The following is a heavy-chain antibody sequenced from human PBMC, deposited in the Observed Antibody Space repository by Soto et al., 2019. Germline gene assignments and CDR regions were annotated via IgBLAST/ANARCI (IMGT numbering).Heavy chain of an antibody. CDR1: GGTFSSYA. CDR3: ARGNIVVVPAPLWYYCYGMDV. V-gene: IGHV1-69*01. D-gene: IGHD2-2*01. J-gene: IGHJ6*02. CDR2: IIPIFGTA. Sequence: QVQLVQSGAEVKKPGSSVKVSCKASGGTFSSYAISWVRQAPGQGLEWMGGIIPIFGTANYAQKFQGRVTITADESTSTAYMELSSLRSEDTAVYYCARGNIVVVPAPLWYYCYGMDVWGQGTTVTVSS.